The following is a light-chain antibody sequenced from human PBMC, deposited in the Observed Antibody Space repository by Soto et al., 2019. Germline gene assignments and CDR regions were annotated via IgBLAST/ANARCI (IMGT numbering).Light chain of an antibody. Sequence: DIQMTQSPSSVSASVGDRVNITCRASQGISNWLAWYQQKPGRAPKLLIYAASSLQSGVPSRFSGSGSGTDFTLTISSLQPEDFATYSCQQANSFPLTFGGGTKVEIK. CDR3: QQANSFPLT. CDR2: AAS. CDR1: QGISNW. J-gene: IGKJ4*01. V-gene: IGKV1-12*01.